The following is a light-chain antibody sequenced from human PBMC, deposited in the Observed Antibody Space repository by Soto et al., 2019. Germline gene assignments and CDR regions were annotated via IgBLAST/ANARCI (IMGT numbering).Light chain of an antibody. CDR3: QQYNNWPQT. V-gene: IGKV3-15*01. CDR1: QSISDT. Sequence: TQSPATLSLSPGERATLSCRASQSISDTLAWYQQRPGQAPRLLIYGASKRAIGLPARFSGSGSGTEFTLTITSLQSEDFAVYYCQQYNNWPQTFGQGTKVDIK. J-gene: IGKJ1*01. CDR2: GAS.